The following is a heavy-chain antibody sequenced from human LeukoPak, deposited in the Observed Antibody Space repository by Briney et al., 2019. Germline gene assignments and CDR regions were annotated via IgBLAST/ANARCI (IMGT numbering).Heavy chain of an antibody. V-gene: IGHV4-59*08. D-gene: IGHD1-26*01. CDR3: ARHTIGSYPFDY. J-gene: IGHJ4*02. CDR2: IYYSGST. Sequence: SETLSLTCTVSGGSISSDYWSWIRQPPGKGLEWIGYIYYSGSTNYNPSLKSRVTISVDTSKNQFSLKLSSVTAADTAVYYCARHTIGSYPFDYWGQGTLVTVSS. CDR1: GGSISSDY.